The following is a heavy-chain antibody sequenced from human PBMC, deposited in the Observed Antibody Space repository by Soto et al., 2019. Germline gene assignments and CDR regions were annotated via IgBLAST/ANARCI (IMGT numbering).Heavy chain of an antibody. J-gene: IGHJ4*02. V-gene: IGHV1-18*01. CDR2: ISGYNNNK. CDR3: ARVGAIAPAEGDY. D-gene: IGHD6-13*01. Sequence: QIQLVQSGTEVREPGASVKVSCQASGYTFTSYGISWVRQAPGQGLELMGWISGYNNNKNYAQKYQARVTITTDTSTRTAYMELSSLRSDDTAVYYCARVGAIAPAEGDYWGQGTLVTVSS. CDR1: GYTFTSYG.